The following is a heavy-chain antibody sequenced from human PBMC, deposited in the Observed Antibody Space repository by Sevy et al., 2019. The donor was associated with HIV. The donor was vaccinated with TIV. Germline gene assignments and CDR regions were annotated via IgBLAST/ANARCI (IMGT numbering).Heavy chain of an antibody. CDR3: ARLDGITIFGVVMSRWFDP. V-gene: IGHV1-2*02. Sequence: ASVKVSCKASGYTFSGYDMHWVRQAPGQGLEWMGWINPNSGGTNYAQKFQGRVTLTRDTSISTAYMELSRLRSDETAVYYCARLDGITIFGVVMSRWFDPWGQGTLVTVSS. CDR2: INPNSGGT. CDR1: GYTFSGYD. J-gene: IGHJ5*02. D-gene: IGHD3-3*01.